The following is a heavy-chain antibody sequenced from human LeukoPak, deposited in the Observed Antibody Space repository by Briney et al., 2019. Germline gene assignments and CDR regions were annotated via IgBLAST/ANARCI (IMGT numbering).Heavy chain of an antibody. J-gene: IGHJ4*02. Sequence: QTGGSLRLSCAASGFTFSRYWMHWVRQAPGKGLVWVSRINGDGSTTTYADSVKGRFTISRDNAKNTLYLQMNSLRAEDTALYYCVRDRAVTGTEDFYFDYWGQGTLVTVSS. D-gene: IGHD1-1*01. CDR1: GFTFSRYW. CDR2: INGDGSTT. V-gene: IGHV3-74*01. CDR3: VRDRAVTGTEDFYFDY.